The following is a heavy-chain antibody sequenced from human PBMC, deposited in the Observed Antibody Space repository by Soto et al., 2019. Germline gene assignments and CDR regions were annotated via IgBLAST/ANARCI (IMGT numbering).Heavy chain of an antibody. CDR1: GFTVSSNY. CDR2: MYSSGNT. CDR3: AALVGAYYFDY. D-gene: IGHD1-26*01. Sequence: SGGSLRLSCAASGFTVSSNYMSWVRQAPGKGLEWVSLMYSSGNTLYADSVKGRFTISRDKSKNTLFLQMNSLRADDTAVYYCAALVGAYYFDYWGQGTLVTVSS. J-gene: IGHJ4*02. V-gene: IGHV3-53*01.